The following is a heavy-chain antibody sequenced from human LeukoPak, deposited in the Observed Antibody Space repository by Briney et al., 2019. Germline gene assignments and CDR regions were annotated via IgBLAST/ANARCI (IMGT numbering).Heavy chain of an antibody. CDR2: ISSSGSTI. J-gene: IGHJ2*01. Sequence: GGSLRLSCAASGFTFSSYEMNWVRQAPGKGPEWVSYISSSGSTIYYADSVKGRFTISRDNAKNSLYLQMNSLRAGDTAVYYCARAAYSSTWYSRYFDLWGRGTLVTVSS. V-gene: IGHV3-48*03. D-gene: IGHD6-13*01. CDR3: ARAAYSSTWYSRYFDL. CDR1: GFTFSSYE.